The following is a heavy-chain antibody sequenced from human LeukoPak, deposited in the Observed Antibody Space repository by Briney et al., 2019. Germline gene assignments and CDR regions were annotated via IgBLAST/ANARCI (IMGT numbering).Heavy chain of an antibody. J-gene: IGHJ4*02. V-gene: IGHV1-2*03. CDR2: INPNSGGT. D-gene: IGHD6-25*01. CDR1: GYTFTGYY. Sequence: LGASVKLSCKASGYTFTGYYMHWVRQAPGQGLEWMGWINPNSGGTNYAQKFQGRVTMTRDTSISTAYMELSRLRSDDTAVYYCARVRDSSGLSSDTAIDYWGQGTLVTVSS. CDR3: ARVRDSSGLSSDTAIDY.